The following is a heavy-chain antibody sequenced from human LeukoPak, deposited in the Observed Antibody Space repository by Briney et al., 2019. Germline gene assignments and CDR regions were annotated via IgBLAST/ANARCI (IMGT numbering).Heavy chain of an antibody. V-gene: IGHV3-7*01. J-gene: IGHJ4*02. CDR2: IKQDVSEK. Sequence: GRSLRLSCAASGFTLSHYWMSWVRQAHGKGREWVANIKQDVSEKYYVDFVKGRFTISRDNAKNSLYLQMNSLRADDTAVYYCASERDYYDSTGYLFDYWGQGTLVTVSS. CDR1: GFTLSHYW. CDR3: ASERDYYDSTGYLFDY. D-gene: IGHD3-22*01.